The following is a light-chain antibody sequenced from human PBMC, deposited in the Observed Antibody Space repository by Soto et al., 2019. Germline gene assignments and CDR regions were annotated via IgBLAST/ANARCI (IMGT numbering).Light chain of an antibody. J-gene: IGKJ1*01. CDR2: AAS. V-gene: IGKV1-8*01. CDR3: QQYYSYPQT. Sequence: AIRMTQSPSSLSASTGDRVTITCRASQGISSYLAWYQQKPGKAPKLLIYAASTLQSGVPSSFSGSGSGTDFTLTISCLQSEDFATYDCQQYYSYPQTFGQGTKVEIK. CDR1: QGISSY.